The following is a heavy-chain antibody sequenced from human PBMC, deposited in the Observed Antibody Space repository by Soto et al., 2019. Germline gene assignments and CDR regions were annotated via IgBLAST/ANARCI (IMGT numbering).Heavy chain of an antibody. CDR2: IYYSGKT. Sequence: SVPMSLSCALSGGTITGTTYCWAWIRKPPGKGLEWFGSIYYSGKTHYNPSLKSRVTISVDRSKNQFSLQMSSVTAADTAVYYCAKNLPRTGRFDYWGQGSLVTVSS. CDR1: GGTITGTTYC. V-gene: IGHV4-39*01. CDR3: AKNLPRTGRFDY. J-gene: IGHJ4*02.